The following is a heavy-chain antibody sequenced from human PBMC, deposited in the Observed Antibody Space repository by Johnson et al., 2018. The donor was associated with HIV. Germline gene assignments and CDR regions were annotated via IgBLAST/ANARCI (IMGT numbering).Heavy chain of an antibody. CDR2: IRYDGRNK. CDR3: AKASDAFDI. J-gene: IGHJ3*02. CDR1: GFTVSSNY. Sequence: QVQLVESGGGVVRPGGSLRLSCAASGFTVSSNYMSWVRQAPGKGLEWVAFIRYDGRNKFYADSVKGRFTISRENAKNSVYLQMNSLRAEDTAVYYCAKASDAFDIWGQGTVVTVSS. V-gene: IGHV3-30*02.